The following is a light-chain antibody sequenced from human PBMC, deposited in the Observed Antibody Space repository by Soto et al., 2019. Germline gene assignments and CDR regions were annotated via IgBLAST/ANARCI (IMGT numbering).Light chain of an antibody. Sequence: QSVLTQPPSVSVAPGQRVTISCTGSSSNIGAGYDVHWYQQLPGRAPKLLIYGNSNRPSGVPDRFSGSKSGTSASLAITGLQAEDEADYYCQSYDSSPSGLVFGTGTKLTVL. CDR1: SSNIGAGYD. V-gene: IGLV1-40*01. CDR3: QSYDSSPSGLV. J-gene: IGLJ1*01. CDR2: GNS.